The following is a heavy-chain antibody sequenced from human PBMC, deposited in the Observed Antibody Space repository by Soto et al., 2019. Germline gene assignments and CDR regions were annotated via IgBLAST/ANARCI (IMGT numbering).Heavy chain of an antibody. Sequence: QVQLQESGPGLVKPSETLSLTCSVSGGSISSYYWSWIRQPPGKGLEWLGNIYYTGTTHYNPSLKSRITMSVDTSKNQLSLKLSSVTAVDKAVYYCARVGYYYDSGGDYFPGWWGRGSLITVSS. J-gene: IGHJ4*02. CDR2: IYYTGTT. D-gene: IGHD3-22*01. CDR3: ARVGYYYDSGGDYFPGW. V-gene: IGHV4-59*01. CDR1: GGSISSYY.